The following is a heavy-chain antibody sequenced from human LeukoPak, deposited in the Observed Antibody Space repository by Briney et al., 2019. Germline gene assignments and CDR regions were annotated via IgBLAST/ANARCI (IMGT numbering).Heavy chain of an antibody. V-gene: IGHV4-59*08. J-gene: IGHJ3*02. CDR3: ARHTLVGARNAFDI. CDR2: MYYSGNT. Sequence: SETLSLTCNVSGGSISSYYWSWIRQPPGKGLEWIGYMYYSGNTNYNPSLESQVTTSVDSSKNQFSLKLSSVTAADTAVYYCARHTLVGARNAFDIWGQGTMVTVYS. D-gene: IGHD1-26*01. CDR1: GGSISSYY.